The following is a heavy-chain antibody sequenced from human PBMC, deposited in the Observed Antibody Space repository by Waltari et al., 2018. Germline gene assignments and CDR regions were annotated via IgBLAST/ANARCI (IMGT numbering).Heavy chain of an antibody. CDR3: ARVQYRTEPSSGLYYFDY. J-gene: IGHJ4*02. CDR2: IYTSGST. Sequence: QVQLQESGPGLVKASQTLSLTCTVSGGPISSGSSYWSWIRQPAGKGLEWNGHIYTSGSTSYNPSLKSRVTISVDTSKNQFSLKLSSVTAADTALYFCARVQYRTEPSSGLYYFDYWGQGTLVTVSS. V-gene: IGHV4-61*02. CDR1: GGPISSGSSY. D-gene: IGHD3-16*02.